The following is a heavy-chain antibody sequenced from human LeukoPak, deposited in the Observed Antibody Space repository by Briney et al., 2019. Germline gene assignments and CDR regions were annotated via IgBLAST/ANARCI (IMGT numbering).Heavy chain of an antibody. J-gene: IGHJ4*02. D-gene: IGHD3-22*01. CDR1: GFTFSSCA. Sequence: GGSLRLSCPASGFTFSSCAMSWVRQAPGKGLQWVSSITGSGATSYYADSVRGRFIVSRDNSKNTLYLEMNSLRADDTAVYFCAKESTQVIEVYFDSWGQGTLVTVSS. V-gene: IGHV3-23*01. CDR2: ITGSGATS. CDR3: AKESTQVIEVYFDS.